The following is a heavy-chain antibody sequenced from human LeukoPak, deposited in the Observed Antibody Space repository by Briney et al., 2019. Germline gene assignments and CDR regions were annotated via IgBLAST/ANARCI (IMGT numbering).Heavy chain of an antibody. CDR3: ARVGFSYYDSSGYQYYFDY. V-gene: IGHV1-69*05. CDR1: GGTFSSYA. D-gene: IGHD3-22*01. Sequence: VASVKVSCKASGGTFSSYAISWVRQAPGQGLEWMGRIIPIFGTANYAQKFQGRVTITTDESTSTAYMELSSLRSEDTAVYYCARVGFSYYDSSGYQYYFDYWGQGTLVTVSS. J-gene: IGHJ4*02. CDR2: IIPIFGTA.